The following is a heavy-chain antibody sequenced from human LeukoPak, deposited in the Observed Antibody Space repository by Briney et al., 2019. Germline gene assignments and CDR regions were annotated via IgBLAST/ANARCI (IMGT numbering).Heavy chain of an antibody. D-gene: IGHD3-22*01. CDR1: GYTFTSYY. CDR2: IFPSGGGT. CDR3: ARAYSGYSIDF. V-gene: IGHV1-46*01. Sequence: ASVKVSCKASGYTFTSYYMHWVRQAPGHGLVWMGIIFPSGGGTSYAQKFQGRVTMTRDTSTSTVYIELSSLTSEDTAVYYCARAYSGYSIDFWGQGTLVTVSS. J-gene: IGHJ4*02.